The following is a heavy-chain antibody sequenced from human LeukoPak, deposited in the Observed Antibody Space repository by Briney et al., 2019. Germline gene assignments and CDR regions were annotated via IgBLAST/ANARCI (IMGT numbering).Heavy chain of an antibody. CDR1: GFTFSSYA. CDR3: AKDASGSYYRYYFDY. V-gene: IGHV3-23*01. CDR2: FSNTGSA. J-gene: IGHJ4*02. D-gene: IGHD1-26*01. Sequence: PGGSLRLSCAASGFTFSSYAMSWVRQAPGKGLEWVSTFSNTGSAYYADSVKGRFTISRDNSKNSLYLRMNSLRAEDTALYYCAKDASGSYYRYYFDYWGQGTLVTVSS.